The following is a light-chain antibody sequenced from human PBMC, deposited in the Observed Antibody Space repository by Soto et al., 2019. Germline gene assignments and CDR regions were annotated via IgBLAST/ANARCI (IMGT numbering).Light chain of an antibody. CDR3: QQYGSSPQT. CDR1: QDISNY. Sequence: DIQMTQSPSSLSSPVGDIVTITCQASQDISNYLNWYQQKPGKAPTLLIYAASNLQSGVPSRFRGSRSGTEFTLTISRLEPEDFAVYYCQQYGSSPQTFGQGTKVDIK. J-gene: IGKJ1*01. CDR2: AAS. V-gene: IGKV1-33*01.